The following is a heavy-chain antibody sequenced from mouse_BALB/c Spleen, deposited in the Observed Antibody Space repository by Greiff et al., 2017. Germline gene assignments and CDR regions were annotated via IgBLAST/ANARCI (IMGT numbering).Heavy chain of an antibody. V-gene: IGHV4-1*02. Sequence: EVHLVESGGGLVQPGGSLKLSCAASGFDFSRYWMSWVRQAPGKGLEWIGEINPDSSTINYTPSLKDKFIISRDNAKNTLYLQMSKVRSEDTALYYCARGAYYGSSYGGDAMDYWGQGTSVTVSS. D-gene: IGHD1-1*01. CDR1: GFDFSRYW. CDR3: ARGAYYGSSYGGDAMDY. J-gene: IGHJ4*01. CDR2: INPDSSTI.